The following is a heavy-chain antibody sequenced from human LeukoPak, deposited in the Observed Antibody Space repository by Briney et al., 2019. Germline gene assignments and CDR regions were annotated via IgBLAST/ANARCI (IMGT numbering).Heavy chain of an antibody. V-gene: IGHV3-23*01. CDR1: GFPFSSYG. CDR2: VSGSGTST. CDR3: ARDRSLYYYDGSGYYGY. D-gene: IGHD3-22*01. Sequence: GGSLTLSCAGSGFPFSSYGMAWVRQAPGKGLEWVSSVSGSGTSTYYADSVRGRFTISSDNDKNTLDLQMNSLRAEDTALYYCARDRSLYYYDGSGYYGYWGQGILVTVSS. J-gene: IGHJ4*02.